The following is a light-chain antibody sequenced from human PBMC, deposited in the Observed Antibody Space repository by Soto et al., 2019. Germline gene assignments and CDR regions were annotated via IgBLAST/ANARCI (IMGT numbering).Light chain of an antibody. CDR1: QSISSW. CDR2: DAS. Sequence: DIPMTQSPSTLSASVGDRVTITCRASQSISSWLAWYQQKPGKAPKLLIYDASSLESGVPSRFSGSGSRTEFTLTISSLQPDDFATYYCQQYNSYSWTFGQGTKVEIK. V-gene: IGKV1-5*01. CDR3: QQYNSYSWT. J-gene: IGKJ1*01.